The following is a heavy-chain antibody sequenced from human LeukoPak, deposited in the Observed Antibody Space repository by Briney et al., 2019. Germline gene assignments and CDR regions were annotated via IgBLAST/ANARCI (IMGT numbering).Heavy chain of an antibody. CDR1: GFYLLNAW. Sequence: PGGSLRLSCAASGFYLLNAWMSWVRQAPGKGLEWVSAISGSGGSTYYADSVKGRFTISRDNSKNTLYLQMNSLRAEDTAVYYCANGGSSTSSIDYWGQGTLVTVSS. V-gene: IGHV3-23*01. J-gene: IGHJ4*02. D-gene: IGHD2-2*01. CDR3: ANGGSSTSSIDY. CDR2: ISGSGGST.